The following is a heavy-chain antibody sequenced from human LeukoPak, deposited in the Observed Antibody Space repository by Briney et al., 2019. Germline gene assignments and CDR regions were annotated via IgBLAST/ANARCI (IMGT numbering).Heavy chain of an antibody. CDR3: ARALLRYCSGTSCYWFDP. Sequence: ASVKVSCKASGYTFTSYAMHWVRQAPGQRLEWMGWINAGNGNTKYSQKFQGRVTITRDTSASTAYMELSSLRSEDTAVYYCARALLRYCSGTSCYWFDPWGQGTLVTVSS. CDR1: GYTFTSYA. CDR2: INAGNGNT. D-gene: IGHD2-2*01. V-gene: IGHV1-3*01. J-gene: IGHJ5*02.